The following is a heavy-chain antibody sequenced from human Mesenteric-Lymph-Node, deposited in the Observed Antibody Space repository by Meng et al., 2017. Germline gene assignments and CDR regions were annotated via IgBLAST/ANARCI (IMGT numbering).Heavy chain of an antibody. CDR1: GYTFSSYW. D-gene: IGHD1-26*01. CDR2: ISGDGSST. Sequence: VQLVGSGGGLIQPGESLRLSCAASGYTFSSYWMSWVRQTPEKGLVWISHISGDGSSTSYADSVKGRFTISRDNAKNTLYLQMNSLRVEDTAVYYCTRNQWGPHLWGRGTLVTVSS. J-gene: IGHJ2*01. V-gene: IGHV3-74*01. CDR3: TRNQWGPHL.